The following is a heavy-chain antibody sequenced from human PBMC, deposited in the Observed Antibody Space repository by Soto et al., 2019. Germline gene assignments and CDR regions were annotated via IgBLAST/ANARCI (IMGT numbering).Heavy chain of an antibody. V-gene: IGHV3-30-3*01. CDR3: ARGYDFWSGYYYPYGMDV. J-gene: IGHJ6*02. Sequence: QVQLVESGGGVVQPGRSLRLSCAASGFTFSSYAMHWVRQARGKGLEWVAVISYDGSNKSHADTVKGRFTISRDNSKNTLYLQMNSLRAEDTAVYYCARGYDFWSGYYYPYGMDVWGQGTTVTVSS. D-gene: IGHD3-3*01. CDR1: GFTFSSYA. CDR2: ISYDGSNK.